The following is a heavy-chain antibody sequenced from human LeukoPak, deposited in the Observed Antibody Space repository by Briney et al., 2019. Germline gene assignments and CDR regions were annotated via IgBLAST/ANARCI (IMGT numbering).Heavy chain of an antibody. J-gene: IGHJ4*02. CDR3: ARAGSGGGFDY. V-gene: IGHV3-53*01. CDR2: IYSGGST. Sequence: GGSLRLSCAASGFTFSDYYMSWIRQAPGKGLEWVSVIYSGGSTYYADSVKGRFTISRDNSKNTLYLQMNSLRAEDTAVYYCARAGSGGGFDYWGQGTLVTVSS. CDR1: GFTFSDYY. D-gene: IGHD6-19*01.